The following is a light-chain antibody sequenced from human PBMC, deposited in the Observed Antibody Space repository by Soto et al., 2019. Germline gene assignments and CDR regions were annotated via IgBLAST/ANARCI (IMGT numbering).Light chain of an antibody. Sequence: VLTQPPSASGTPGQSVTISCSGSSSNIGRNAVNWYQQLPGTAPKLLIYSSYQRPSGVPDRFSGSKSGTSGSLAIRGLQSEDEATYHCAVWDDSLNAVVFGGGTKLTVL. CDR1: SSNIGRNA. V-gene: IGLV1-44*01. J-gene: IGLJ2*01. CDR2: SSY. CDR3: AVWDDSLNAVV.